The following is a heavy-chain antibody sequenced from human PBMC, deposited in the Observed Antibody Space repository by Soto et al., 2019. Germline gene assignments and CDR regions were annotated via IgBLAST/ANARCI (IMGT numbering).Heavy chain of an antibody. V-gene: IGHV1-3*01. CDR3: ATLTLYRAAATEAFDI. J-gene: IGHJ3*02. Sequence: QVQLVQSGAEVKKPGASVKVSCKASGYTFTSYAMHWVRQAPGQRLEWMGWNNAGNGNTKYSQKFQGRVTITRDTSASTAYMELSSLRSEDTAVYYCATLTLYRAAATEAFDIWGQGTMVTVSS. CDR1: GYTFTSYA. D-gene: IGHD6-13*01. CDR2: NNAGNGNT.